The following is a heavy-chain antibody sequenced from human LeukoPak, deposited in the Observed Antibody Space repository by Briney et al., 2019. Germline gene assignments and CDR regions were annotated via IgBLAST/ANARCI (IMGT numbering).Heavy chain of an antibody. CDR1: GFTFGDYA. CDR2: IRSKAYGGTT. V-gene: IGHV3-49*04. Sequence: GGSLRLSCTASGFTFGDYAMTWVRQAPGKGLEWVGLIRSKAYGGTTEYAASVKGRFIISRDDSKNIAYLQMNSLKIEDTAVYYCTRGFGEFDYWGQGTLVTVSS. CDR3: TRGFGEFDY. D-gene: IGHD3-10*01. J-gene: IGHJ4*02.